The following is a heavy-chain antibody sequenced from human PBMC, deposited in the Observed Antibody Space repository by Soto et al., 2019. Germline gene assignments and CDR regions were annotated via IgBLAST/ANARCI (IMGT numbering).Heavy chain of an antibody. CDR2: IYYTGST. V-gene: IGHV4-59*01. Sequence: QVQLQELGPGLVKPSETLSLTCTVSGDSMNSYYWSWIRETPGKGLDWIGNIYYTGSTNYNPSLESRVTHSVDTSRNQFSLKLSSVTAADTAVYYCARVFPYGDFPYYFDYWGQGTLVTVSS. D-gene: IGHD4-17*01. CDR1: GDSMNSYY. J-gene: IGHJ4*02. CDR3: ARVFPYGDFPYYFDY.